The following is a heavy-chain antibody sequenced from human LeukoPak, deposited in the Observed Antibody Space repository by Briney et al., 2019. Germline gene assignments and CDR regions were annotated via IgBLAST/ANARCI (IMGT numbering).Heavy chain of an antibody. CDR1: GFTFSTYW. CDR3: ARDSAGNDY. J-gene: IGHJ4*02. V-gene: IGHV3-7*01. D-gene: IGHD6-13*01. CDR2: IKQDGSEK. Sequence: QPGGSLRLSCAASGFTFSTYWMSWVRQAPGKGLEWAANIKQDGSEKYYVDSVKGRFTISRDNAKNSLYLQMNSLRAEDTAMYYCARDSAGNDYWGQGTLITVSP.